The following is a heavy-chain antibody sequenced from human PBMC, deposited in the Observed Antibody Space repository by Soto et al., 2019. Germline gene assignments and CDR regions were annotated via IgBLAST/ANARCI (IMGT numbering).Heavy chain of an antibody. D-gene: IGHD3-10*01. CDR1: GGSISSSSYY. CDR2: IYYSGST. Sequence: SETLSLTCTVSGGSISSSSYYWGWIRQPPGKGLEWIGSIYYSGSTYYNPSLRSRVTISVDTSKNQFSLKLSSVTAADTAFYYCARSVRPLSWFDPWGQGTLVTVPS. V-gene: IGHV4-39*07. J-gene: IGHJ5*02. CDR3: ARSVRPLSWFDP.